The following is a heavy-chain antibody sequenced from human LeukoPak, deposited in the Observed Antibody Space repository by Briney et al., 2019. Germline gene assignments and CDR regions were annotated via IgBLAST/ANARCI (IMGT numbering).Heavy chain of an antibody. V-gene: IGHV3-21*01. J-gene: IGHJ5*02. CDR3: ARGGPSIAAAVDWFDP. CDR1: GFTFSSYS. D-gene: IGHD6-13*01. CDR2: ISSGSSYK. Sequence: GGSLRLSCAASGFTFSSYSMNWVRQAPGKGLEWVSSISSGSSYKYYADSVRGRFTISRDNAKNSLYLQMNSLRAEDTAVYYCARGGPSIAAAVDWFDPWGQGTLVSVSS.